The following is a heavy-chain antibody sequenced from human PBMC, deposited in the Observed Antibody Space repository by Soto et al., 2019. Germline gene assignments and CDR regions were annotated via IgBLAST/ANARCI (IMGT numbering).Heavy chain of an antibody. V-gene: IGHV1-69*01. CDR2: FIPIFGTA. CDR3: ARDAYCSSASGRGVQSDY. Sequence: QVQLVQSGAEVKKPGSSVKVSCKASGGTFSSYAISWVRQAPGPGLEWMGGFIPIFGTANDAQKFQGRVTITSDETTSTAYVELSSLRSEDTAVYYCARDAYCSSASGRGVQSDYWGQGTLVTVSS. J-gene: IGHJ4*02. D-gene: IGHD2-2*01. CDR1: GGTFSSYA.